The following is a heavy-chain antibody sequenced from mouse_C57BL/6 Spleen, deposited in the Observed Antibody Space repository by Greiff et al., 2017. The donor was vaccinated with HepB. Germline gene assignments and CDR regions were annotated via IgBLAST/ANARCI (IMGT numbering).Heavy chain of an antibody. Sequence: EVKLMESGGGLVKPGGSLKLSCAASGFTFSDYGMHWVRQAPEKGLEWVAYISSGSSTIYYADTVKGRSTISRDNAKNTLFLQMTSLRSEDTAMYYCARKRGFYSNYDYWGQGTTLTVSS. V-gene: IGHV5-17*01. J-gene: IGHJ2*01. D-gene: IGHD2-5*01. CDR3: ARKRGFYSNYDY. CDR2: ISSGSSTI. CDR1: GFTFSDYG.